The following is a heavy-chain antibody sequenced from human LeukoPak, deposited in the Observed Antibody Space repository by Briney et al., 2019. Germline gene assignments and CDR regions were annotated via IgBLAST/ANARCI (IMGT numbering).Heavy chain of an antibody. V-gene: IGHV3-33*08. J-gene: IGHJ4*02. CDR1: GFTFSSYG. D-gene: IGHD4-17*01. CDR2: IWHDGSNQ. CDR3: ARDGSDYDLDY. Sequence: GGSLRLSRAASGFTFSSYGMHWVRQAPGKGLEWLAVIWHDGSNQYYADSVKGRFTISRDNSKNTLYLQMNSLRAEDTAVYYCARDGSDYDLDYWRQGTLVTVSS.